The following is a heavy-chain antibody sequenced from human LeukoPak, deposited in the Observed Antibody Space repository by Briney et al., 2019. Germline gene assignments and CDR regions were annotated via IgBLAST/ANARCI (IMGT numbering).Heavy chain of an antibody. CDR2: INPNSGGT. Sequence: ASVKVSCKASGYTFTSYDINWVRQATGQGLEWMGWINPNSGGTNYAQKFQGWVTMTRDTSISTAYMELSRLRSDDTAVYYCARGPTLYDYGNEDAFDIWGQGTMVTVSS. CDR3: ARGPTLYDYGNEDAFDI. V-gene: IGHV1-2*04. J-gene: IGHJ3*02. CDR1: GYTFTSYD. D-gene: IGHD4-17*01.